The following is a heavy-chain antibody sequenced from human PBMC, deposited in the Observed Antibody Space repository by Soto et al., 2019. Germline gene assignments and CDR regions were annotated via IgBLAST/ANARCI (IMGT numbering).Heavy chain of an antibody. CDR3: AKDMRLGDYIWGSYSAGY. CDR2: ISYDGSNK. D-gene: IGHD3-16*01. J-gene: IGHJ4*02. V-gene: IGHV3-30*18. CDR1: GFTFSSYA. Sequence: PGGSLRLSCAASGFTFSSYAMSWVRQAPGKGLEWVAVISYDGSNKYYADSVKGRFTISRDNSKNSLYLQMNSLRAEDTAVYYCAKDMRLGDYIWGSYSAGYWGQGTLVTSPQ.